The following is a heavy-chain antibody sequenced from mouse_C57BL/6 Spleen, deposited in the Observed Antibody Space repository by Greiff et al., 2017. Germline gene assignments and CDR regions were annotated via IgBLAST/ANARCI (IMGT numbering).Heavy chain of an antibody. CDR2: IYPRSGNT. V-gene: IGHV1-81*01. CDR1: GYTFTSYG. J-gene: IGHJ2*01. CDR3: ARGGNGFDY. Sequence: LVESGAELARPGASVKLSCKASGYTFTSYGISWVKQRTGQGLEWIGEIYPRSGNTYYNEKFKGKATLTADKSSSTAYMELRSLTSEDSAVYFCARGGNGFDYWGQGTTLTVSS.